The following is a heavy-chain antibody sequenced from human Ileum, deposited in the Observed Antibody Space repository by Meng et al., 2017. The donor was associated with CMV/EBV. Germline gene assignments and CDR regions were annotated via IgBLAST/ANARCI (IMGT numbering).Heavy chain of an antibody. CDR1: GGSIRRWEYY. CDR2: IYYSGST. D-gene: IGHD3-22*01. V-gene: IGHV4-30-4*08. J-gene: IGHJ4*02. CDR3: ARGVNYYPISGYKCYDQ. Sequence: QVESQASGPGLVNPSQTLPLTCSVLGGSIRRWEYYWSWIRQSPGKGLEWSGYIYYSGSTYYNPSLKSRLIISVDTSKNQFSLKLSSVTAADTAVYFCARGVNYYPISGYKCYDQWGQGTLVTVSS.